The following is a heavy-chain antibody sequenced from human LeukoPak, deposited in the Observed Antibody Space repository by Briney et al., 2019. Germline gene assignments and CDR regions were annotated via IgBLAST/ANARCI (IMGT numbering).Heavy chain of an antibody. D-gene: IGHD3-3*01. CDR2: IIPIFGTA. V-gene: IGHV1-69*13. CDR1: GGTFSSYA. CDR3: ARDLGYDFWSGYSRFDY. J-gene: IGHJ4*02. Sequence: SVKVSCTASGGTFSSYAISWVRQAPGQGLEWMGGIIPIFGTANYAQKFQGRVTITADESTSTAYMELSSLRSEDTAVYYCARDLGYDFWSGYSRFDYWGQGTLVTVSS.